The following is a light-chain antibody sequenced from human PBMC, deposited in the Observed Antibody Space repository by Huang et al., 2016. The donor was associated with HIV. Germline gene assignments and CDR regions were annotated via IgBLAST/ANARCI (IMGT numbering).Light chain of an antibody. CDR2: AAS. CDR3: QQLNSYPYT. CDR1: QGISSY. J-gene: IGKJ2*01. Sequence: IQLTQSPSSLSASVGDRVTITCRARQGISSYLAWYPQKPGKAPKLLIYAASTLQSGVPSRFSGSGSGTDFTLTISSLQPEDFATYYCQQLNSYPYTFGQGTKLEIK. V-gene: IGKV1-9*01.